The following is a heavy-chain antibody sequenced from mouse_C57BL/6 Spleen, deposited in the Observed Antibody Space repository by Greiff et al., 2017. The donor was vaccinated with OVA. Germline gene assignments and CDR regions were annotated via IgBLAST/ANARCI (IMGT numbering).Heavy chain of an antibody. D-gene: IGHD3-2*02. V-gene: IGHV1-18*01. CDR1: GYTFTDYN. CDR3: ARGAAQARFAY. Sequence: EVKLMESGPELVKPGASVKIPCKASGYTFTDYNMDWVKQSHGKSLEWIGDINPNNGGTIYNQKFKGKATLTVDKSSSTAYMELRSLTSEDTAVYYCARGAAQARFAYWGQGTLVTVSA. CDR2: INPNNGGT. J-gene: IGHJ3*01.